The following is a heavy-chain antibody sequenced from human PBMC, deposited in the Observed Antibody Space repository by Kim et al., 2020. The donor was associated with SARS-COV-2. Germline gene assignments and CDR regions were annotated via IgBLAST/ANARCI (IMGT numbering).Heavy chain of an antibody. J-gene: IGHJ6*02. V-gene: IGHV3-13*01. D-gene: IGHD6-13*01. Sequence: SVKGRFTISRENAKNSLYLQMNSLRAGDTAVYYCARGNSQGYYYYYGMDVWGQGTTVTVSS. CDR3: ARGNSQGYYYYYGMDV.